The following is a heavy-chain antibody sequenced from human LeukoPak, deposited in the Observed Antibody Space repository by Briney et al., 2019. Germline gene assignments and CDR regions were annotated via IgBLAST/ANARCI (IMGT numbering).Heavy chain of an antibody. Sequence: GGSLRLSCAASGFTFNAYAMHWVRQAPGKGLEWVSFIRKDGNSENYADSVKGRFTISRDNSKNTLYLQMNSLRAEDTAVYYCARDAADIVATIVYYFDYWGQGTLVTVSS. V-gene: IGHV3-30*02. CDR3: ARDAADIVATIVYYFDY. D-gene: IGHD5-12*01. CDR1: GFTFNAYA. J-gene: IGHJ4*02. CDR2: IRKDGNSE.